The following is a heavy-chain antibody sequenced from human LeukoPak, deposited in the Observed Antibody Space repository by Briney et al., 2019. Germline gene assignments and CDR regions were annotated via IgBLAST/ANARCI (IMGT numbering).Heavy chain of an antibody. CDR1: GFTFSSYA. V-gene: IGHV3-23*01. CDR2: ISGSGGST. J-gene: IGHJ4*02. D-gene: IGHD3-9*01. CDR3: AKDRANSVLRYFDWLYDY. Sequence: SGGSLRLSCAASGFTFSSYAMSWVRQAPGKGLEWVSAISGSGGSTYYADSVKGRFTISRDNSKNTLYLQMNSLRAEDTAVYYCAKDRANSVLRYFDWLYDYWGQGTLVTVSS.